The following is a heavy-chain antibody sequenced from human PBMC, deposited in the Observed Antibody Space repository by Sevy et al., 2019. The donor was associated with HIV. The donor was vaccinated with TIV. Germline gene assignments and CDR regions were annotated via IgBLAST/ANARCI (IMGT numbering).Heavy chain of an antibody. Sequence: GGPLRLSCEASGFSFSDYWMTWVRQAPGKGLEWVANMRQDGRETYYVDSVKGRFTVSRDNAKNSLWLQMNSLRAEDTAVYYCARGIFGSGSRLGLGYWGQGTLVTVSS. CDR2: MRQDGRET. CDR1: GFSFSDYW. D-gene: IGHD3-10*01. CDR3: ARGIFGSGSRLGLGY. J-gene: IGHJ4*02. V-gene: IGHV3-7*03.